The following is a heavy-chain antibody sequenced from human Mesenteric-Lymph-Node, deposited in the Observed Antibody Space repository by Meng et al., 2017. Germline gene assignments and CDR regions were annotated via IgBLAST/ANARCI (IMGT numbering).Heavy chain of an antibody. CDR1: GFTFDDYA. CDR2: ISWNSGSI. CDR3: ARVGLQYGNWFDP. V-gene: IGHV3-9*01. D-gene: IGHD3-16*01. J-gene: IGHJ5*02. Sequence: SLKISCAASGFTFDDYAMHWVRQAPGKGLEWVSGISWNSGSIGYADSVKGRFTISRDNAKNSLYLQMNSLRAEDTAVYYCARVGLQYGNWFDPWGQGTLVTVSS.